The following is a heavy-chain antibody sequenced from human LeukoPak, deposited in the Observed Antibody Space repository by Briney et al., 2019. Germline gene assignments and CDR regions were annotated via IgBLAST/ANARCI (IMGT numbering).Heavy chain of an antibody. J-gene: IGHJ4*02. CDR1: GYTFTSYG. CDR3: ARDRAVAGTFDY. CDR2: ISAYNGNT. Sequence: ASVKVSCKASGYTFTSYGISWVRQAPGRGLEWMGWISAYNGNTNYAQKLQGRVTMTTDTSTSTAYMELRSLRSDDTAVYYCARDRAVAGTFDYWGQGTLVTVSS. V-gene: IGHV1-18*01. D-gene: IGHD6-19*01.